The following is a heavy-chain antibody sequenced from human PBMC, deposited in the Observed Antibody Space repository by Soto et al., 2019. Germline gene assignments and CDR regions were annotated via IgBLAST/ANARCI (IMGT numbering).Heavy chain of an antibody. CDR3: ARGSWGGDGIDV. Sequence: RWSLRLSCAASGFIFSTYTINWFRQAPGKGLEWVASISSSSRDIFYADSVKARFTISRDNANSSVDLQMNSLGVGDTAIYYCARGSWGGDGIDVWGQGTTVTVS. J-gene: IGHJ6*02. CDR1: GFIFSTYT. D-gene: IGHD3-16*01. CDR2: ISSSSRDI. V-gene: IGHV3-21*01.